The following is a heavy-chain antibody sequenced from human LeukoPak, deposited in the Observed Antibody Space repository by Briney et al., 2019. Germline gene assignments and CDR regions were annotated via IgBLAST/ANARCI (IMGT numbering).Heavy chain of an antibody. CDR2: ISYDGSNK. Sequence: PGGSLRLSCAASGFTFSSYGMHWVRQAPGKGLEWVAVISYDGSNKYYGDSVRGRFTISRDNSKNTLYLQMNSLRAEDTAVYYCARLTYYYDSSGHDAFDIWGQGTMVTVSS. CDR3: ARLTYYYDSSGHDAFDI. D-gene: IGHD3-22*01. CDR1: GFTFSSYG. V-gene: IGHV3-30*03. J-gene: IGHJ3*02.